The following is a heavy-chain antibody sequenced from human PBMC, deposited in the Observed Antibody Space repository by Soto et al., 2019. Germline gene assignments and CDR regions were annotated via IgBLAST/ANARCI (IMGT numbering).Heavy chain of an antibody. Sequence: QVQLVQSGAEVKKPGSSVKVSCKASGGTFSSYAISWVRQAPGQGLEWMGGIIPIFGTANYAQKFQGRVTIIADKSTSTAYMELSSLRSEDTAVYYCARYGSGWELRDWYFDLWGRGTLVTVSS. V-gene: IGHV1-69*06. J-gene: IGHJ2*01. CDR2: IIPIFGTA. CDR1: GGTFSSYA. D-gene: IGHD1-26*01. CDR3: ARYGSGWELRDWYFDL.